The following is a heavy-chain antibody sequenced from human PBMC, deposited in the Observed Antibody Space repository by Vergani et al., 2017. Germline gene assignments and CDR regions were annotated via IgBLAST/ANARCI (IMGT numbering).Heavy chain of an antibody. D-gene: IGHD3-22*01. V-gene: IGHV5-51*01. CDR3: ARQNYYDSSGDLDPYYYYYYMDV. Sequence: EVQLVQSGAEVKKPGESLKISCKGSGYSFTSYWIGWVRQMPGKGLEWMGIIYPGNSDTRYSPSFQGQVTISADKSISTAYLQWSSLKASDTAMYYCARQNYYDSSGDLDPYYYYYYMDVWGKXP. CDR1: GYSFTSYW. J-gene: IGHJ6*03. CDR2: IYPGNSDT.